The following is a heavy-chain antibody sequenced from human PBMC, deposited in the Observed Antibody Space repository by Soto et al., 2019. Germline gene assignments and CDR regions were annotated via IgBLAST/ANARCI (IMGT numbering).Heavy chain of an antibody. D-gene: IGHD6-13*01. CDR2: ISSSSSTI. CDR3: ARHPERIAEIGWFDP. J-gene: IGHJ5*02. Sequence: GGALRLPCAGSGFTFSSYNMKWVRPAPGKGLEWVSYISSSSSTIYYADSVKGRFTISRDNAKNSLYLQMNSLRAEDTAVYYCARHPERIAEIGWFDPWGQGTLVTVSS. V-gene: IGHV3-48*01. CDR1: GFTFSSYN.